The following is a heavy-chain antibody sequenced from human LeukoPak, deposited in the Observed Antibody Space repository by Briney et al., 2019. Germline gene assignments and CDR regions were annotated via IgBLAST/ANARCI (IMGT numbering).Heavy chain of an antibody. J-gene: IGHJ5*02. CDR3: ARDHYYDFWSGYYEGGFNWFDP. V-gene: IGHV1-18*01. CDR1: GYTFTSYG. Sequence: ASVKVSCKASGYTFTSYGISWVRQAPGQGLEWMGWISAYNGNTNYAQKLQGRVTMTTDTSTSTAYMELRSLRSDDTAVYYCARDHYYDFWSGYYEGGFNWFDPWGQGTLVTVSS. CDR2: ISAYNGNT. D-gene: IGHD3-3*01.